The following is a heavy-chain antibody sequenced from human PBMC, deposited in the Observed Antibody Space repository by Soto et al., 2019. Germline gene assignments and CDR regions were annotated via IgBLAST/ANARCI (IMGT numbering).Heavy chain of an antibody. CDR2: TIPIFTTA. CDR1: GGTFNGYS. Sequence: QVQLVQSGAEVKEPGSSVKVSCKASGGTFNGYSISWVRQAPGQGLEWLGGTIPIFTTANYAQKFQGRLTMTADESTSTAYMELSGLRSDDTAIYYCARVDSSLVRLVGQFYFDHWGQGTLVTVSS. V-gene: IGHV1-69*01. D-gene: IGHD3-10*01. J-gene: IGHJ4*02. CDR3: ARVDSSLVRLVGQFYFDH.